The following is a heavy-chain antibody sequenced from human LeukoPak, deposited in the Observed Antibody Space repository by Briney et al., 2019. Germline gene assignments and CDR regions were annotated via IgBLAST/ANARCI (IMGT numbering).Heavy chain of an antibody. J-gene: IGHJ4*02. CDR2: IYHSGST. CDR1: GGSISSSNW. CDR3: AKKKGSRGGFDY. D-gene: IGHD6-13*01. V-gene: IGHV4-4*02. Sequence: SETLSLTCAVSGGSISSSNWWSWVRQPPGKGLEWIGEIYHSGSTNYNPSLKSRVTISVDKSKNQFSLKLSSVTAADTAVYYRAKKKGSRGGFDYWGQGTLVTVSS.